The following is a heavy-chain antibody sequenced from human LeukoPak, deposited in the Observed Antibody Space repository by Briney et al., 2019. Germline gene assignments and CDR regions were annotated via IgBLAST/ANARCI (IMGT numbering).Heavy chain of an antibody. V-gene: IGHV3-23*01. CDR1: GFTFSTYG. Sequence: GGSLRLSCAASGFTFSTYGVYWVRQAPGKGLEWVSSNSGGSSYYANSVKGRFTISRDNSKNTLYLQMNSLRAEDTAVYYCAKDLGSSGWYIDYWGQGTLVTVS. J-gene: IGHJ4*02. D-gene: IGHD6-19*01. CDR3: AKDLGSSGWYIDY. CDR2: NSGGSS.